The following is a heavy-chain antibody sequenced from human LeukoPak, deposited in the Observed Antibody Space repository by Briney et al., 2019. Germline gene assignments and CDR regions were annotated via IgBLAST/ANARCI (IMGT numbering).Heavy chain of an antibody. D-gene: IGHD3-10*01. CDR1: GYTFTGYY. J-gene: IGHJ4*02. Sequence: ASVKVSCKASGYTFTGYYMHWVRQAPGQGLEWMGWMNPNSGNTGYAQKFQGRVTMTRNTSISTAYMELSSLRSEDTAVYYCARPTREGSDGYYGSGSYYDYWGQGTLVTVSS. CDR2: MNPNSGNT. V-gene: IGHV1-8*02. CDR3: ARPTREGSDGYYGSGSYYDY.